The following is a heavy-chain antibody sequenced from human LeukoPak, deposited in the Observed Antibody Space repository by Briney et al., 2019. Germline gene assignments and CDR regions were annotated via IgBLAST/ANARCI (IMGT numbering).Heavy chain of an antibody. CDR2: IIPIFGTA. Sequence: SVKVSCKASGGTFSSYAISWVRQAPGQGLEWMGGIIPIFGTATYAQKLQGRVTITADESTSTAYMELSSLRSEDTAVYYCARGGASGWFYAFDIWGQGTMVTVSS. CDR3: ARGGASGWFYAFDI. V-gene: IGHV1-69*13. D-gene: IGHD2-15*01. CDR1: GGTFSSYA. J-gene: IGHJ3*02.